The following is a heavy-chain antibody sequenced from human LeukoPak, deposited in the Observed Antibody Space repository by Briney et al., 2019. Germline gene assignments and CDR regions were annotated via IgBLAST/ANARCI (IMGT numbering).Heavy chain of an antibody. CDR3: ATAHYDILTGYWQANWFDP. J-gene: IGHJ5*02. D-gene: IGHD3-9*01. CDR2: FDPEDGET. CDR1: GYTLTELS. Sequence: ASVKVSCKVSGYTLTELSMHWVRQAPGKGLEWMGGFDPEDGETIYAQKFQGRVTMTEDTSTDTAYMELSSLRSEDTAVYYCATAHYDILTGYWQANWFDPWGQGTLVTVSS. V-gene: IGHV1-24*01.